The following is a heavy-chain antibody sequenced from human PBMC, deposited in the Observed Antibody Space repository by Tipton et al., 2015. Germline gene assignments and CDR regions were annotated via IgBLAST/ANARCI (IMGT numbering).Heavy chain of an antibody. J-gene: IGHJ6*02. CDR3: ARESLNTIFGVVLDYGMDV. Sequence: GLVKPSETLSLTCAVSAYSISSDYYWGWIRQPPGKGLEWIGSISHSGSTYYNPSLKSRVTISVDTSKNQFSLRLSSVTAADTAVYYCARESLNTIFGVVLDYGMDVWGQGPTVTVSS. D-gene: IGHD3-3*01. CDR1: AYSISSDYY. V-gene: IGHV4-38-2*02. CDR2: ISHSGST.